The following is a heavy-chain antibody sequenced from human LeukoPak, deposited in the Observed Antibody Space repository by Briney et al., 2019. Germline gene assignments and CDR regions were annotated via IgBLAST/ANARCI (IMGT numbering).Heavy chain of an antibody. CDR1: GGSISSYY. Sequence: SETLSLTCTVSGGSISSYYWSWIRQPPGKGLEWIGYIYYSGSTNYNPSLKSRVTISVDTSKNQFSLKLSSVTAADTAVYYCARGNTMVRRPPYYFDYWGQGTLVTVSS. J-gene: IGHJ4*02. V-gene: IGHV4-59*12. CDR3: ARGNTMVRRPPYYFDY. CDR2: IYYSGST. D-gene: IGHD3-10*01.